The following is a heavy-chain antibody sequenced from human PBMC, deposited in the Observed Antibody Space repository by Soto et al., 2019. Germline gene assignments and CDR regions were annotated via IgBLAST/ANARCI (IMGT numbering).Heavy chain of an antibody. D-gene: IGHD3-16*02. CDR1: GFTFSSYG. J-gene: IGHJ2*01. V-gene: IGHV3-30*18. Sequence: QVQLVESGGGVVQPGRSLRLSCAASGFTFSSYGMHWVRQAPGKGLEWVAVISYDGSNKYYADSVKGRFTISRDNSKKSRYLQMNSLSAEATAVYYCAKDRSVITFGGVIARYFDLWGRGTLVTVSS. CDR3: AKDRSVITFGGVIARYFDL. CDR2: ISYDGSNK.